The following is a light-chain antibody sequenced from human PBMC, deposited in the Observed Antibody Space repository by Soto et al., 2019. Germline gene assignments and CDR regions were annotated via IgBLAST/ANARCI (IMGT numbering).Light chain of an antibody. V-gene: IGLV2-23*01. Sequence: QSALTQPASVSGSPGQSITISCTGTSSDVGSYNLVSWYQQHPGKAPKLMIYEGSKRPSGVSNRFSGSKSGNTASLTISGLQAEDEADYYCCSYAVSSTFWVFGGGTKVTVL. CDR3: CSYAVSSTFWV. CDR2: EGS. J-gene: IGLJ3*02. CDR1: SSDVGSYNL.